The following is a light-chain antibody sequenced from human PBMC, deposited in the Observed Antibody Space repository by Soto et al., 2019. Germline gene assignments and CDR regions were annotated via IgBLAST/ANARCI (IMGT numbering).Light chain of an antibody. Sequence: DIQMTQSPSTLSGSVGDRVTITCRASQTISSWLAWYQQKPGKAPKLLIYKASTLKSGVPTRFSGSGSGTDFTLTISSLEPEDFAVYYCQQRNQWPPVTFGGGTK. CDR3: QQRNQWPPVT. CDR1: QTISSW. CDR2: KAS. J-gene: IGKJ4*01. V-gene: IGKV1-5*03.